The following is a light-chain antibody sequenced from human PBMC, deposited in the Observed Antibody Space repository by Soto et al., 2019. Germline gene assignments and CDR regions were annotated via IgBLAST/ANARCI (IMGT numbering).Light chain of an antibody. CDR2: TVS. V-gene: IGKV1-39*01. CDR3: QQSSSTPPFT. Sequence: DIQMTQSPSSLSASVGDRVTITCRASQNISIYLNWYQQKPGKAPKLLIYTVSNLQSGVPSRFSADGSGTDFTLTISSLQPEDFATYYCQQSSSTPPFTFGPGTKWISN. CDR1: QNISIY. J-gene: IGKJ3*01.